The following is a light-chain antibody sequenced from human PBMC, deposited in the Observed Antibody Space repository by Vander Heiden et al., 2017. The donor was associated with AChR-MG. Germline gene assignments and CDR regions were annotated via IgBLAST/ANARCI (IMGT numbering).Light chain of an antibody. J-gene: IGLJ1*01. Sequence: QSALTQPASVSGSPGQSITISCTGTSSDVGGYNSVSWYQQHPGTAPKLIIYDVNKGPSGVSNRFSGSKSGNTASLTISGLQAEDEADYYCSSYAGSGTLYVFGPGTKVTVL. CDR2: DVN. CDR3: SSYAGSGTLYV. V-gene: IGLV2-14*01. CDR1: SSDVGGYNS.